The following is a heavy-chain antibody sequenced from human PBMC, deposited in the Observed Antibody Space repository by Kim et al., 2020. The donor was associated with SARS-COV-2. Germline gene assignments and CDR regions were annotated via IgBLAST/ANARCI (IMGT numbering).Heavy chain of an antibody. D-gene: IGHD3-10*01. Sequence: SETLSLTCTVSGGSISSGGYYWSWIRQHPGKGLEWSGYIYYSGSTYYNPSLKSRVTISVDTSKNQFSLKLSSVTAADTAVYYCASEMVRGVNPIVYGMDVWGQGTTVTVSS. CDR2: IYYSGST. CDR3: ASEMVRGVNPIVYGMDV. J-gene: IGHJ6*02. CDR1: GGSISSGGYY. V-gene: IGHV4-31*03.